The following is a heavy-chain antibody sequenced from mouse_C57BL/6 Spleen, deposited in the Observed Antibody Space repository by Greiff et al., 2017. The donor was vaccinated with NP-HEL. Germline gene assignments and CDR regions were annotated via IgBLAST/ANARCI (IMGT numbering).Heavy chain of an antibody. D-gene: IGHD1-1*01. Sequence: EVQLQQSGPELVKPGASVKISCKASGYTFTDYYMNWVKQSHGKSLEWIGDINPNNGGTSYNQKFKGKATLTVDKSSSTAYMELRSLTSEDSAVYYCASYYYGSSYWFDYWGQGTTLTVSS. CDR3: ASYYYGSSYWFDY. V-gene: IGHV1-26*01. CDR1: GYTFTDYY. J-gene: IGHJ2*01. CDR2: INPNNGGT.